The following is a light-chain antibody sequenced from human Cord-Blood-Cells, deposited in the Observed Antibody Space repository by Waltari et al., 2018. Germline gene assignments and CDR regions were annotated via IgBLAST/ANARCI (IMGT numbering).Light chain of an antibody. V-gene: IGKV1-5*01. CDR2: DAS. CDR1: QSISSW. Sequence: DIQMTQSPSTLSASVGDRVTITCRASQSISSWLAWYQQKPGKAPKLLIYDASSLESGVPSMFSGSGSGTEFTLTISSLQPDDFATYYCQQYNSYPIFGGGTKVEIK. CDR3: QQYNSYPI. J-gene: IGKJ4*01.